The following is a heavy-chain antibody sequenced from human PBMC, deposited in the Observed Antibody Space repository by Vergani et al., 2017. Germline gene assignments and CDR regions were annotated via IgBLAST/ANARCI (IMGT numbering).Heavy chain of an antibody. J-gene: IGHJ4*02. V-gene: IGHV1-69*11. D-gene: IGHD1-26*01. CDR2: IIPILGTA. Sequence: QVQLVQSGAEVKKPGSSVKVSCKASGGTFSSYAISWVRQAPGQGLEWMGRIIPILGTANYAQKFQGRVTITADESTSTAYMELSSLRSEDTAVYYCAKAWGLYRELLRGDYFDYWGQGTLVTVSS. CDR3: AKAWGLYRELLRGDYFDY. CDR1: GGTFSSYA.